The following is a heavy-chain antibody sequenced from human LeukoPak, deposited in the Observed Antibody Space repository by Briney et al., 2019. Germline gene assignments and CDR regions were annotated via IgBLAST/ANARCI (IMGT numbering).Heavy chain of an antibody. J-gene: IGHJ4*02. V-gene: IGHV4-61*02. Sequence: SETPSLTCTVSGGSISSGHYCWSWIRQPAGKELQWIGRIYASGKTNYNPSLKSRVMISVDTSKNQFSLTLSSVTAADTAVYYCARHISSGGTYAHFDYWDQGTLVTVSS. CDR2: IYASGKT. CDR3: ARHISSGGTYAHFDY. CDR1: GGSISSGHYC. D-gene: IGHD1-26*01.